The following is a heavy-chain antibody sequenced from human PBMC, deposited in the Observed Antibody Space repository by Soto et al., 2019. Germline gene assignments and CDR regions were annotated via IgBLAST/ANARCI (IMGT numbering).Heavy chain of an antibody. CDR3: ARDSQFSTSWQKFDY. Sequence: QVQLVQSGVEVKQPGASVKVSCQASGYTFTSYGISWLRQAPGQGPEWMGWVNTYNGNPNYAQTLQGRVTMTTDTSTSTAYMELRILRSDDTAVYYCARDSQFSTSWQKFDYWGQGTLVTVSS. J-gene: IGHJ4*02. CDR2: VNTYNGNP. D-gene: IGHD2-2*01. V-gene: IGHV1-18*01. CDR1: GYTFTSYG.